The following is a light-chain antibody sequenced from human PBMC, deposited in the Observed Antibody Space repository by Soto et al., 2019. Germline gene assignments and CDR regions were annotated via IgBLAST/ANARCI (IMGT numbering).Light chain of an antibody. V-gene: IGKV3-20*01. J-gene: IGKJ1*01. Sequence: EIVLTQSPATLSLSPGERATLSCRASQSVSSSFLAWYQQKPGQAPRLLIYGASSRATGIPDRFTGSGSGTDFTLTISRLEPEDFAVYYCQQYGRSPPWTFGQGTKVDI. CDR3: QQYGRSPPWT. CDR2: GAS. CDR1: QSVSSSF.